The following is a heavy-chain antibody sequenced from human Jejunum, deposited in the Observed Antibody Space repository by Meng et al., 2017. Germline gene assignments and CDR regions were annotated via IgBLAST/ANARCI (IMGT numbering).Heavy chain of an antibody. V-gene: IGHV6-1*01. CDR3: ARGFWKSGFDS. CDR1: GDKVPRSNTA. CDR2: TYYTSKWNN. D-gene: IGHD3-3*01. Sequence: QGQLQHPGPGLVKPPQTPPLTWATSGDKVPRSNTAWNWIRQSPSRGLEWLGRTYYTSKWNNDYAVSVRSRITINADTSKSQSSLHLNSVTPEDTAVYYCARGFWKSGFDSWGQGTLVTVSS. J-gene: IGHJ5*02.